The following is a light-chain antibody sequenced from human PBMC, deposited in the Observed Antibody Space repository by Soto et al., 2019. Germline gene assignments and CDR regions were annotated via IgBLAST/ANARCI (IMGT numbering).Light chain of an antibody. CDR1: QNISFW. Sequence: DIQMTQSPSTLSASVGDRVTITCLASQNISFWLAWYQQKSGKAPKVLMHRASNLENGVPSRFSGSGSGTEFTLTISSLQPDDFATYYCQHYNSYSEAFGQGTKVDIK. J-gene: IGKJ1*01. CDR3: QHYNSYSEA. CDR2: RAS. V-gene: IGKV1-5*03.